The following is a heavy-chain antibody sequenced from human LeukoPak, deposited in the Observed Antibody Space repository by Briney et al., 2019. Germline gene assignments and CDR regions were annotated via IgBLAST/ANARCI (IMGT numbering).Heavy chain of an antibody. V-gene: IGHV3-21*01. Sequence: GGSLRLSCAASGFTFSTYSMNWVRQAPGKGLEWVSSISSDSNYIYYADSLKGRFTISRDNAKNSLYLQMISLRAEDRAVYYCARVAFGLYVMDVWGQGTTVTVSS. CDR1: GFTFSTYS. D-gene: IGHD3-16*01. CDR2: ISSDSNYI. CDR3: ARVAFGLYVMDV. J-gene: IGHJ6*02.